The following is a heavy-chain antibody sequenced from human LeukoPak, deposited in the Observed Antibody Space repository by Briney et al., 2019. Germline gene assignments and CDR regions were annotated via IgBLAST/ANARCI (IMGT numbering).Heavy chain of an antibody. J-gene: IGHJ4*02. CDR3: AGGGMTGFDY. CDR2: IYHSGAT. D-gene: IGHD1-20*01. Sequence: SETLSLTCAVSGDSISSSNWWSGVRQPPGKGLEWIGEIYHSGATNYNPSLKSRVTISVDKTKNQFSLKLSSVTAADTAVYYCAGGGMTGFDYWGQGTLVTVSS. V-gene: IGHV4-4*02. CDR1: GDSISSSNW.